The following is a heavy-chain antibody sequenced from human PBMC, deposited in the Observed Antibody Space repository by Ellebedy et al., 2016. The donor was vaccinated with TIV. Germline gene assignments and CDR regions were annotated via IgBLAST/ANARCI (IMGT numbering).Heavy chain of an antibody. CDR1: GGSISSYY. CDR2: IYYSGRT. V-gene: IGHV4-59*01. D-gene: IGHD6-19*01. CDR3: AREHGSGWYGVDY. Sequence: MPSETLSLTCTVSGGSISSYYWSWIRQPPGKGLEWIGYIYYSGRTNYNPSLRSRVTISVDTSKNQFSLKLSSVTAADTAVYYCAREHGSGWYGVDYWGQGTLVTVSS. J-gene: IGHJ4*02.